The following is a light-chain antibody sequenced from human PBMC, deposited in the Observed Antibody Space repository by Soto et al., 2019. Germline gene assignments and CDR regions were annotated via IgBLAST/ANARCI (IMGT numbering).Light chain of an antibody. Sequence: DIQMTQSPSTLSASVGDRVTITCRASESISSWLAWFQQKPGKAPKLLIYKASILESGVSSRFSGSESGTEFPLTISSLQPDDFATYFCQQYSAKWTFGQGTKVEIK. V-gene: IGKV1-5*03. CDR3: QQYSAKWT. J-gene: IGKJ1*01. CDR2: KAS. CDR1: ESISSW.